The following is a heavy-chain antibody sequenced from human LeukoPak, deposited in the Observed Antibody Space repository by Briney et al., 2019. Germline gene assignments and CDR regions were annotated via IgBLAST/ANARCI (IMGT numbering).Heavy chain of an antibody. J-gene: IGHJ4*02. CDR3: AKEEYYYDSSGPGLFDS. Sequence: GGSLRLSCAASGFTFSSYGMHWVRQAPGKGLEWVALIRYDGSNKYYADSVKGRFTISRDNSKNTLYLQMNSLRAEDTAVYYCAKEEYYYDSSGPGLFDSWGQGTLVTVSS. V-gene: IGHV3-30*02. CDR2: IRYDGSNK. CDR1: GFTFSSYG. D-gene: IGHD3-22*01.